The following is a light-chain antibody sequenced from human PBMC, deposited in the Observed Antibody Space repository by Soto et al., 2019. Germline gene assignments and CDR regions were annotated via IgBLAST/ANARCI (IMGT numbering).Light chain of an antibody. J-gene: IGLJ2*01. CDR1: SSDVGGYNY. CDR3: SSYAGNNNLV. CDR2: EVS. Sequence: QSVLTQPPSASGSPGQSVTISCTGTSSDVGGYNYVSWYQQHPGKAPKLMIYEVSKRPSGVPDRFSGSKSGNTASLTVSGLQAEDEADYYCSSYAGNNNLVFGGGTMLTVL. V-gene: IGLV2-8*01.